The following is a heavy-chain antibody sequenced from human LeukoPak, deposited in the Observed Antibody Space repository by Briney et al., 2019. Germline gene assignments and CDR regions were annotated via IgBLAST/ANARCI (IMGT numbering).Heavy chain of an antibody. CDR3: VRDASSGSGYFDF. Sequence: ASVKVSCKSSVYTFTGYYMHWVRQAPGQGLEWMGWINPNSGGTNFAQKFQGWVTMTRDTSISTAYMDLSRLRSDDTAVYYCVRDASSGSGYFDFWGQGTLVTVSS. J-gene: IGHJ4*02. V-gene: IGHV1-2*04. CDR2: INPNSGGT. D-gene: IGHD6-25*01. CDR1: VYTFTGYY.